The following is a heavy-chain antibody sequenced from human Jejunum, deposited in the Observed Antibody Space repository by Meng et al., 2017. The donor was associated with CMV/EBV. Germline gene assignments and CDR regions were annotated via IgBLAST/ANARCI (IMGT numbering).Heavy chain of an antibody. CDR3: ATLEGPFRSTSGSAPDS. Sequence: GPPLLSGAALKTPVASVKVSAKASGYNFIAYYLHGVRQAPGQGLEYMGRINPHSGAKIYAQRFQGRVTMTRDTSINTAYMELSSLRSDDTAIYYCATLEGPFRSTSGSAPDSWGQGTLVTVSS. D-gene: IGHD2/OR15-2a*01. V-gene: IGHV1-2*06. CDR2: INPHSGAK. J-gene: IGHJ4*02. CDR1: GYNFIAYY.